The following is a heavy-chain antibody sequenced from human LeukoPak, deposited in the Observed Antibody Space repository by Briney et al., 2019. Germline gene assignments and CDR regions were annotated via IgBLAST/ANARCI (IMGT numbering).Heavy chain of an antibody. CDR2: ISAHNGNT. D-gene: IGHD4-17*01. CDR3: ARDAPGRNYGDYRELDY. J-gene: IGHJ4*02. V-gene: IGHV1-18*01. CDR1: GYTFTSYG. Sequence: ASVKVSCKASGYTFTSYGISWVRQAPGQGLEWMGWISAHNGNTKNAQKIQGRVTMTTDTSTSTAYMELRSLGSDDTAVYYCARDAPGRNYGDYRELDYWGQGTLVTVSS.